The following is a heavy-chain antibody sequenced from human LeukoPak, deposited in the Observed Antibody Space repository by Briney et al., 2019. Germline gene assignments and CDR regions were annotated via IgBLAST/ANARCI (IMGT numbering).Heavy chain of an antibody. CDR3: ARDNSSDSISPFFDY. CDR1: GGSISSYY. V-gene: IGHV4-59*01. Sequence: PSETLSLTCTVSGGSISSYYWSWIRQPPGKGQEGIGYIYYSGSTNYNPSLKSRVTISVDTSKNQFSLKLSSVTAADTAVYYCARDNSSDSISPFFDYWGQGTLVTVSS. CDR2: IYYSGST. J-gene: IGHJ4*02. D-gene: IGHD3-22*01.